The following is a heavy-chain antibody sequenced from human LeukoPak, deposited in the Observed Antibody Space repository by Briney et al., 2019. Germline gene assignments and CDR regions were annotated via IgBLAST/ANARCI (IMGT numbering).Heavy chain of an antibody. Sequence: SETLSLTCAVYGGSFSGYYWSWIRQPPGEGLEWIGEINHSGSTNYNPSLKSRVTISVDTSKNQFSLKLSSVTAADTAVYYCARGEVGANYYFDYWGQGTLVTVSS. J-gene: IGHJ4*02. CDR1: GGSFSGYY. V-gene: IGHV4-34*01. CDR2: INHSGST. D-gene: IGHD1-26*01. CDR3: ARGEVGANYYFDY.